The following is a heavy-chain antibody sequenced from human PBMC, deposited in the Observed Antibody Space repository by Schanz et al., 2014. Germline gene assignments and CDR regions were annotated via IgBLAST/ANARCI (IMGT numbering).Heavy chain of an antibody. CDR1: GITFSGYS. Sequence: EVKLLESGGGLVQPGGSLRLSCAASGITFSGYSMNWVRQAPGKGLEWVSSISSSSSYISYADSVKGRFTISRDNAKNTFYLHMNSLRNEDTAVYYCARGYGDSPTDFWGQGTLVTVSS. CDR2: ISSSSSYI. D-gene: IGHD4-17*01. V-gene: IGHV3-21*04. J-gene: IGHJ4*02. CDR3: ARGYGDSPTDF.